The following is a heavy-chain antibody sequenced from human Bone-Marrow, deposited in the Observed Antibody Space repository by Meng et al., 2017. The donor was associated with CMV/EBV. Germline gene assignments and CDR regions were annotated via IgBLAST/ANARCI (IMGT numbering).Heavy chain of an antibody. CDR2: ISSSSSYI. Sequence: GGSLRLSCAASGFTFSSYSMNWVRQAPGKGLEWVSSISSSSSYIYYADSVKGRFTISRDNAKNSLYLQMNSLRAEDTAVYYCARGHYGGAYYFDYWGQGTLVTVSS. D-gene: IGHD4-23*01. J-gene: IGHJ4*02. CDR1: GFTFSSYS. V-gene: IGHV3-21*01. CDR3: ARGHYGGAYYFDY.